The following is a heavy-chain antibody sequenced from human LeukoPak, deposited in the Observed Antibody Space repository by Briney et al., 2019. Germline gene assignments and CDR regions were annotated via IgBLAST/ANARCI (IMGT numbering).Heavy chain of an antibody. CDR1: GGSISSYY. Sequence: SETLSLTCTVSGGSISSYYWSWIRQPAGKGLEWIGRIYTSGSTSYNPSLKSRLTMSVDTSKNQFSLKLSSVTAADTAVYYCASQLGYCSGGSCLNAFDIWGQGTMVTVSS. J-gene: IGHJ3*02. CDR2: IYTSGST. CDR3: ASQLGYCSGGSCLNAFDI. D-gene: IGHD2-15*01. V-gene: IGHV4-4*07.